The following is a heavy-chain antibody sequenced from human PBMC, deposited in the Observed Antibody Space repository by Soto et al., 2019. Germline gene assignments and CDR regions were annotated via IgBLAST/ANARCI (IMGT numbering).Heavy chain of an antibody. J-gene: IGHJ4*02. CDR3: AKDTYSSGWHHDY. CDR1: GFTFSSYA. V-gene: IGHV3-23*01. CDR2: ISGSGGST. Sequence: LRLSCAASGFTFSSYAMSWVRQAPGKGLEWVSAISGSGGSTYYADSVKGRFTISRDNSKNTLYLQMNSLRAEDTAVYYCAKDTYSSGWHHDYWGQGTLVTVSS. D-gene: IGHD6-19*01.